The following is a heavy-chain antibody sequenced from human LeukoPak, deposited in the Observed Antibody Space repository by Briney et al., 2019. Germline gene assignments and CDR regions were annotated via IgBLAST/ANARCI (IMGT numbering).Heavy chain of an antibody. J-gene: IGHJ4*02. CDR3: ARDRDGLPNLLDY. CDR1: GYTFTSYY. Sequence: ASVKVSCKASGYTFTSYYMHWVRQAPGQGLEWMGGIIPIFGTANYAQKFQGRVTITADESTSTAYMELSSLRSEDTAVYYCARDRDGLPNLLDYWGQGTLVTVSS. V-gene: IGHV1-69*13. D-gene: IGHD3/OR15-3a*01. CDR2: IIPIFGTA.